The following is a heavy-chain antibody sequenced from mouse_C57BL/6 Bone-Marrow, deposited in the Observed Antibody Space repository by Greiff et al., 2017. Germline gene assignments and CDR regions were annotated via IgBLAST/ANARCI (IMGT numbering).Heavy chain of an antibody. V-gene: IGHV1-19*01. CDR1: GYTFTDYY. CDR3: AREGDYYSSLAY. Sequence: VQLQQSGPVLVKPGASVKMSCKASGYTFTDYYMNWVKQSHGKSLEWIGVINPYNGGTSYNQKFKGKATLTVDKSSSTAYMELNSLTSEDYAVXYCAREGDYYSSLAYWGQGTLVTVSA. J-gene: IGHJ3*01. CDR2: INPYNGGT. D-gene: IGHD2-5*01.